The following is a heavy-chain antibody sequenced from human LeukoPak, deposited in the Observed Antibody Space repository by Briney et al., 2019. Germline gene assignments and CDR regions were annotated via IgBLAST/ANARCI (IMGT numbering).Heavy chain of an antibody. CDR3: ARGGVVVAENWFDP. CDR1: GGSFSGYY. V-gene: IGHV4-34*01. D-gene: IGHD2-15*01. Sequence: SETLSLTCAVYGGSFSGYYWSWIRQPPGKGLEWIGEINHSGSTNYNPSLKGRVTISVDTSKNQFSLKLSSVTAADTAVYYCARGGVVVAENWFDPWGQGTLVTVSS. CDR2: INHSGST. J-gene: IGHJ5*02.